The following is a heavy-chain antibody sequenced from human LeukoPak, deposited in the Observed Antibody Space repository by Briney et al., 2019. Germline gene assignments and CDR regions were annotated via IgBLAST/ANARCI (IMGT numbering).Heavy chain of an antibody. J-gene: IGHJ6*03. CDR1: GGSVSSYY. CDR3: ARRTGFDYYYYMDV. D-gene: IGHD3-10*01. V-gene: IGHV4-4*09. CDR2: IYTSGST. Sequence: SETLSLTCTVSGGSVSSYYWSWIRQPPGKGLEWIGYIYTSGSTNYNPSLKSRVTISVDTSKNQFSLKLSSVTAADTAVYYCARRTGFDYYYYMDVWGKGNTVTVSS.